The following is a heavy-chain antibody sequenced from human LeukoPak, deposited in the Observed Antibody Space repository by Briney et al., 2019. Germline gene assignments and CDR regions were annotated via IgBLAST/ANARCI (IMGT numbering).Heavy chain of an antibody. Sequence: PGGSLRLSCAASGFTFSSFAMSWVRQAPGKGLEWVSIISRASESIFYADSVKGRFTISRDNAKNSLYLQMNGLRAEDTAVYYCARGATDTTRWFDPWGQGTLVTVSS. CDR1: GFTFSSFA. J-gene: IGHJ5*02. CDR3: ARGATDTTRWFDP. V-gene: IGHV3-21*01. D-gene: IGHD1-7*01. CDR2: ISRASESI.